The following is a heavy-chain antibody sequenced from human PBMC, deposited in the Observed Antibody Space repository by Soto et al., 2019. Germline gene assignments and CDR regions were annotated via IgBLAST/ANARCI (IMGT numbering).Heavy chain of an antibody. V-gene: IGHV4-59*08. Sequence: SETLSLTCTVSGGSISSYYWSWIRQPPGKGLEWIGFIYYSGSTNYNPSLKSRITISVDTSKNQFSLKLNSVTAADTAVYYCARRTNYGTFDIWGQGTMVTVSS. D-gene: IGHD1-7*01. CDR2: IYYSGST. J-gene: IGHJ3*02. CDR3: ARRTNYGTFDI. CDR1: GGSISSYY.